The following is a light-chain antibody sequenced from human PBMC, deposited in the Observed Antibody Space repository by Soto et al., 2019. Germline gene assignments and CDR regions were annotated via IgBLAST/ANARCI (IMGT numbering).Light chain of an antibody. Sequence: QSVLTQPASVSGSPGQPITISCTGTSSDVGDYNLVSWYQQHPGKAPKLIIYEVTKRPSGVSNRFSASKSGNTASLTISGLQAEDEADYYCCSYVGATTFEVFGGGTKLTVL. CDR3: CSYVGATTFEV. CDR1: SSDVGDYNL. CDR2: EVT. V-gene: IGLV2-23*02. J-gene: IGLJ2*01.